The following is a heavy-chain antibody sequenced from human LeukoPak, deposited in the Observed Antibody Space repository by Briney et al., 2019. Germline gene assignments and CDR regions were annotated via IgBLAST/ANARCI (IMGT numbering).Heavy chain of an antibody. D-gene: IGHD1-14*01. Sequence: ASVKVSCKASGYTFTGYYMHWVRQAPGQGLEWMGWINPNSGGTNYAQKFQGRVTITRNTSISTAYMELSGLRSEDTAVYYCSVTTGAFDIWGQGTMVTVSS. J-gene: IGHJ3*02. CDR1: GYTFTGYY. CDR2: INPNSGGT. CDR3: SVTTGAFDI. V-gene: IGHV1-2*02.